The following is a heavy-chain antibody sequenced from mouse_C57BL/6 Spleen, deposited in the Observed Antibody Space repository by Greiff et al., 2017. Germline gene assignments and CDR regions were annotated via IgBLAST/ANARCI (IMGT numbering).Heavy chain of an antibody. J-gene: IGHJ4*01. Sequence: VQLQQSGPVLVKPGASVKMSCKASGYTFTDYYMNWVKQSHGKSLEWIGVINPYNGGTSYNQKFKGKATLTVDKSSSTAYMELNSLTSEDSAVYYCARDYDYDRPMDYWGQGTSVTVSS. CDR1: GYTFTDYY. CDR3: ARDYDYDRPMDY. D-gene: IGHD2-4*01. V-gene: IGHV1-19*01. CDR2: INPYNGGT.